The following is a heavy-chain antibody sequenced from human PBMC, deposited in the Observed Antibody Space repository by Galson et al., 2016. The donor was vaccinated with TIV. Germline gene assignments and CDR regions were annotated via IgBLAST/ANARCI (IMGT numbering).Heavy chain of an antibody. V-gene: IGHV4-59*01. J-gene: IGHJ2*01. CDR1: GGSISSYY. Sequence: ETLSLTCTVSGGSISSYYWSWIRQPPGKGLERIGYIYYSGSTNYNPSLKSRVTISVDTSKNRFSLKLSSVTAADTAVYYCARVAPCSGPPRVCSWYFVLWGRGTLVPVSS. CDR2: IYYSGST. CDR3: ARVAPCSGPPRVCSWYFVL. D-gene: IGHD2-15*01.